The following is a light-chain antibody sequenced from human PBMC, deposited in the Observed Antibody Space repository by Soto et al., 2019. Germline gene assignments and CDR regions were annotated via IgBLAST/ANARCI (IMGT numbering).Light chain of an antibody. CDR2: GAS. CDR1: QSVRSTV. CDR3: QQYHDSPLNT. J-gene: IGKJ2*01. V-gene: IGKV3-20*01. Sequence: VLPQSPDTLSLSPGDRATLSCRASQSVRSTVLAWYQQKPGQAPRLLIYGASNRAAGIPERFSGSASGTEFTLTISRLQPEDSAVYYCQQYHDSPLNTFGQGTKLQIK.